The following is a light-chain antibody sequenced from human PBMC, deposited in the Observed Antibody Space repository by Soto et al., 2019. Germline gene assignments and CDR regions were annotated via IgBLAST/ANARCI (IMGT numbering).Light chain of an antibody. CDR2: DVN. V-gene: IGLV2-14*03. CDR3: NSYISDNTWV. CDR1: SSDVGGYNY. J-gene: IGLJ3*02. Sequence: QSALTQPASVSGSPGQSITISCTGTSSDVGGYNYVSWYQQYPGKVPKLMIYDVNKRPSGVSDRFSGSKSGNTASLTISGLQAEDEADYDCNSYISDNTWVFGGGTKLTVL.